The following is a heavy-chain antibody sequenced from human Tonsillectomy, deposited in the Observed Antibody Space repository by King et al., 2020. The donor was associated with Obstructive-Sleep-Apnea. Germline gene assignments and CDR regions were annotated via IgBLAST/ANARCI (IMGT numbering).Heavy chain of an antibody. Sequence: LQLQESGPGLVKPSETLSLTCTVSGGSISSSSYYWGWIRQPPGKGLEWIGSIYYSGSTYYNPSLKSRVTISVDTSKNQFSLKLSSVTAADTAVYYCARDLGITGTTAPLRPRKGYGMDVWGQGTTVTVSS. V-gene: IGHV4-39*07. CDR2: IYYSGST. J-gene: IGHJ6*02. CDR3: ARDLGITGTTAPLRPRKGYGMDV. D-gene: IGHD1-7*01. CDR1: GGSISSSSYY.